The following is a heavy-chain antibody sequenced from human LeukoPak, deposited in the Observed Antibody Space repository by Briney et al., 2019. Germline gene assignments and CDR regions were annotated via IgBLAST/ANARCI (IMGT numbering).Heavy chain of an antibody. CDR1: GYIFDDYG. J-gene: IGHJ1*01. CDR2: INWNGGNT. CDR3: VRLGRDGYTYGAAY. Sequence: PGGSLRLSCAGSGYIFDDYGMRRVRHAPGKGLEWVAGINWNGGNTGYAASVKGRCTISRDNAKTALYLEMNSLRVDDTSFYYCVRLGRDGYTYGAAYWGQGALVTVSS. V-gene: IGHV3-20*04. D-gene: IGHD5-24*01.